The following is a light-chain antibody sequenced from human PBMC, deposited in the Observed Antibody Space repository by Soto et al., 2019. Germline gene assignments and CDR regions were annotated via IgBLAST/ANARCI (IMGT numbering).Light chain of an antibody. CDR2: DAS. V-gene: IGKV1-17*03. CDR1: QGISNY. J-gene: IGKJ5*01. CDR3: LQHKSYPIT. Sequence: DIQMTQSPSAMSAFVGDRVTITCRASQGISNYLVWFQQKPGKVPKRLIYDASSLQTGVPSRFRGSGSGTEFTLKISSLQPEDFDTYYCLQHKSYPITVGQGTRLEIK.